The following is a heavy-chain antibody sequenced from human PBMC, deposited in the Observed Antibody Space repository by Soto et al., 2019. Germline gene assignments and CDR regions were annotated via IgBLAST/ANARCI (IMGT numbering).Heavy chain of an antibody. V-gene: IGHV1-24*01. Sequence: QVQLVQSGAEVKKPGASVKVSCKVSGYTLTELSMHWVRQAPGKGLEWMGGFDPEDGETIYAQKFQGRVTMTEDTSTDTAYMELSSLRYEDTAVYYCATIPLGYCTNGACFPPHWFDPWGQGTLVTVSS. CDR2: FDPEDGET. CDR3: ATIPLGYCTNGACFPPHWFDP. D-gene: IGHD2-8*01. J-gene: IGHJ5*02. CDR1: GYTLTELS.